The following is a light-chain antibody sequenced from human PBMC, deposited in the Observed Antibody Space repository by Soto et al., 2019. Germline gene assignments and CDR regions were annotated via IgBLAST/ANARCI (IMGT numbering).Light chain of an antibody. CDR2: KAS. CDR3: QHYNSYSEA. V-gene: IGKV1-5*03. Sequence: DIQMTQSPSSLSASVGDTVIITCRASQTISVYLNWYQQIAGKAPKLLIYKASTLKSGVPSRFSGSGSGTEFTLTISSLQPDDFATYYCQHYNSYSEAFGQGTKVDIK. CDR1: QTISVY. J-gene: IGKJ1*01.